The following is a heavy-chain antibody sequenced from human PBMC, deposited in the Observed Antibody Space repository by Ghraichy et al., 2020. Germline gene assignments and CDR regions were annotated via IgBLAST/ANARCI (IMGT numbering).Heavy chain of an antibody. D-gene: IGHD2-2*02. J-gene: IGHJ6*02. Sequence: GRSLRLSCAASGFTFSSYAMHWVRQAPGKGLEWVAVISYDGSNKYYADSVKGRFTISRDNSKNTLYLQMNSLRAEDTAVYYCARQYCRSTSCYTNYFYYYYGMDVWGQGTTVTVSS. CDR3: ARQYCRSTSCYTNYFYYYYGMDV. CDR2: ISYDGSNK. V-gene: IGHV3-30*04. CDR1: GFTFSSYA.